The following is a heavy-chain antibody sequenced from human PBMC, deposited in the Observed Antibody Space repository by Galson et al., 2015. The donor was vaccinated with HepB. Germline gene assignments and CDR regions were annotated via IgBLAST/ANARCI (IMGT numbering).Heavy chain of an antibody. CDR1: GYTFTNFW. Sequence: QSGAEVKKPGESLKISCQGSGYTFTNFWIGWVRQMPGKGLEWMGIIYPGDFDTRYSPSFQGQVTISADKSISTAYLQWSSLKASDTAVYYCTRLRYDFWSGPDYWGQGTLVTVSS. CDR3: TRLRYDFWSGPDY. D-gene: IGHD3-3*01. CDR2: IYPGDFDT. V-gene: IGHV5-51*01. J-gene: IGHJ4*02.